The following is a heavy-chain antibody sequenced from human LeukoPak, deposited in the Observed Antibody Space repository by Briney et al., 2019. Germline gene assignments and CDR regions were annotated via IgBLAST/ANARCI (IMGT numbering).Heavy chain of an antibody. CDR1: GGTFSSYA. V-gene: IGHV1-69*05. CDR3: ARDRGYCSSTSCLDAFDI. J-gene: IGHJ3*02. Sequence: ASVKVSCKASGGTFSSYAISWVRQAPGQGLEWMGGIIPIFGTANYAQKFQGRVTITTDESTSTAYMELSSLRSEDTAVCYCARDRGYCSSTSCLDAFDIWGQGTMVTVSS. CDR2: IIPIFGTA. D-gene: IGHD2-2*01.